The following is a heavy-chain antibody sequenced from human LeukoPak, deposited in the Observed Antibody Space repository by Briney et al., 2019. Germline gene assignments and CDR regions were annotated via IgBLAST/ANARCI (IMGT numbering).Heavy chain of an antibody. CDR1: GGTFCGDA. J-gene: IGHJ4*02. CDR3: ARGRTTVTTGGPFDY. D-gene: IGHD4-17*01. Sequence: SAVWVSCMASGGTFCGDAISCVRQGPGRGVEWMAGIIPIFGTAIYAQKFQGRVTITADESTSTAYMELSSLRSEDTAVYYCARGRTTVTTGGPFDYWGQGTLVTVSS. CDR2: IIPIFGTA. V-gene: IGHV1-69*01.